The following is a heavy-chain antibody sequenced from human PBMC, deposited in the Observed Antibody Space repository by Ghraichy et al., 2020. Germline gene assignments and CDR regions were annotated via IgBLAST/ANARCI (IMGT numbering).Heavy chain of an antibody. CDR3: ARHRKCTNGVCPNWFDP. V-gene: IGHV4-39*01. CDR2: IYDSGST. CDR1: GGSISSSSYY. D-gene: IGHD2-8*01. J-gene: IGHJ5*02. Sequence: SETLSLTCTVSGGSISSSSYYWGWIRQPPGKGLEWIGSIYDSGSTYYNPSLKSRVTISVDTSKNQFSLKLSSMTAADTAVYYCARHRKCTNGVCPNWFDPWGQGTLVTVSS.